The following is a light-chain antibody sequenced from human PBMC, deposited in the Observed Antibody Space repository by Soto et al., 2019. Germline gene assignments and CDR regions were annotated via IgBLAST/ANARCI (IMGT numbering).Light chain of an antibody. J-gene: IGLJ1*01. CDR2: DDS. CDR1: SSDVGGYNY. CDR3: CSYAGSYTQV. Sequence: QSALTQPRSVSGSPGQSVTISCTGTSSDVGGYNYVSWYQQHPGKAPKLMIYDDSKRPSGVSDRFSGSKSGNTASLTISGLQAEDEADYYCCSYAGSYTQVFGTGTKVTVL. V-gene: IGLV2-11*01.